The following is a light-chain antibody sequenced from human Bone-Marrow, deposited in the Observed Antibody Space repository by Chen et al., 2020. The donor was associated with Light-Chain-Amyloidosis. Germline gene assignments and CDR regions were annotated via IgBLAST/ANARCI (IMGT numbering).Light chain of an antibody. V-gene: IGKV3-20*01. J-gene: IGKJ2*01. CDR2: GAS. Sequence: EIVLTQSPGTLSLSPGERATLSCRASKSVSSSYLAWHQQKPGQAPRLLIYGASTRATGIPDRFSGSGSGTDFTLTISRLGPEDFAVYYCQQYGNSPPYTFGQGTKLEIK. CDR1: KSVSSSY. CDR3: QQYGNSPPYT.